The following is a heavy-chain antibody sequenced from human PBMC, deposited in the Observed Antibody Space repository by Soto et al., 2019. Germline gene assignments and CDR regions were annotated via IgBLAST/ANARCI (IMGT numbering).Heavy chain of an antibody. CDR2: IYYSGST. Sequence: PSETLSLTCTASGGSISSYYWSWIRQPPGKGLEWIGYIYYSGSTNYNPSLKSRVTISVDRSKNQFSLKLSSVTAADTAVYYCARSQTTVTSYDYWGQGTLVTVSS. V-gene: IGHV4-59*12. J-gene: IGHJ4*02. CDR3: ARSQTTVTSYDY. D-gene: IGHD4-17*01. CDR1: GGSISSYY.